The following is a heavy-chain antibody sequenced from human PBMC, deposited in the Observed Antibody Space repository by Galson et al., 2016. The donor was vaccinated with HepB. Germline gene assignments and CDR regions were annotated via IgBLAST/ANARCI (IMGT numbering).Heavy chain of an antibody. Sequence: SLRLSCAASGFTFRSYWMHWVRQAPGKGLSWVSRINEDGSRTDYADFAKGRFTIFRDNAKNTLYLQMNSLRAEETAVYYCAKDLCGSEDRWGRGTLVTVSS. CDR2: INEDGSRT. D-gene: IGHD5-12*01. V-gene: IGHV3-74*01. CDR1: GFTFRSYW. J-gene: IGHJ4*02. CDR3: AKDLCGSEDR.